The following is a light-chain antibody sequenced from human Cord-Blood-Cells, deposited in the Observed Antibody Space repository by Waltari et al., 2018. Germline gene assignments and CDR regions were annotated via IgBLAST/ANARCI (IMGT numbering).Light chain of an antibody. Sequence: QSALTQPASVSGSPGQSITISCTGTSSDVGGYNYVSWYQQHPGKAPKLVIYDFSKRPSGVSNRLSGSKSGNTASLTISGLQAEDEADYYCSSYTSSSTVVFGGGTKLTVL. CDR2: DFS. CDR3: SSYTSSSTVV. V-gene: IGLV2-14*01. J-gene: IGLJ2*01. CDR1: SSDVGGYNY.